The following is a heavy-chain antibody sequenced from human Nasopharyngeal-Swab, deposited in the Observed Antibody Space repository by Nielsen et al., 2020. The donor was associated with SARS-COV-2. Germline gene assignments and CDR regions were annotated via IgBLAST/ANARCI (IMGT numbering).Heavy chain of an antibody. D-gene: IGHD3-10*01. CDR1: GFTFSSYE. J-gene: IGHJ4*02. CDR3: ARDRAQGWFGEGSDY. V-gene: IGHV3-48*03. CDR2: ISSSGSTI. Sequence: GESLKISCAASGFTFSSYEMNWVRQAPGTGLEWVSYISSSGSTIYYADSVKGRFTISRDNAKNSLYLQMNSLRAEDTAVYYCARDRAQGWFGEGSDYWGQGTLVTVSS.